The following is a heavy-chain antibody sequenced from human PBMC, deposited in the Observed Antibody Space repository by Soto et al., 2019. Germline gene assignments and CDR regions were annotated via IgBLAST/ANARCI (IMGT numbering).Heavy chain of an antibody. Sequence: GESLKISCKGSGYSFSGYWITWVRQKPGRGLEWMGRIDPSDSQTYYSPSFRGHVTISATKSITTVFLQWSSLRASDTAMYYCARQIYDSDTGPNFQYYFDSWGQGTPVTVSS. CDR1: GYSFSGYW. CDR2: IDPSDSQT. V-gene: IGHV5-10-1*01. D-gene: IGHD3-22*01. J-gene: IGHJ4*02. CDR3: ARQIYDSDTGPNFQYYFDS.